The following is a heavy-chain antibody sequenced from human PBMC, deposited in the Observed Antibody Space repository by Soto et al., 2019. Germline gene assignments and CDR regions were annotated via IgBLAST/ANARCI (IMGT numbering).Heavy chain of an antibody. CDR1: GYSFTIYW. CDR2: IYPGDSDT. Sequence: GESLQISCNGSGYSFTIYWIGWVRQMPGKGLEWMGIIYPGDSDTRYSPSFQGQVTISADKSISTAYLQWSSLKASDTAMYYCARHEGYYYYGMDVWGQGTTVTVSS. V-gene: IGHV5-51*01. CDR3: ARHEGYYYYGMDV. J-gene: IGHJ6*02.